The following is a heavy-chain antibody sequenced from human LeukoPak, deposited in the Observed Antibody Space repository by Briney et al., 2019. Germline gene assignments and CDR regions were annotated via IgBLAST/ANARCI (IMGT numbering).Heavy chain of an antibody. CDR2: IYTSGST. CDR3: ARTYYDFWSGYPPTDY. D-gene: IGHD3-3*01. Sequence: PSETLSLTCAVYGGSFSGYYWSWIRQPAGKGLEWIGRIYTSGSTNYNPSLKSRVTISVDTSKNQFSLKLSSVTAADTAVYYCARTYYDFWSGYPPTDYWGQGTLVTVSS. CDR1: GGSFSGYY. V-gene: IGHV4-59*10. J-gene: IGHJ4*02.